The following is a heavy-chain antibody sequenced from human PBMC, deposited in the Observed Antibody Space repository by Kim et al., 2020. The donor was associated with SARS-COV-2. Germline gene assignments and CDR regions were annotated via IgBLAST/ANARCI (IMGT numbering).Heavy chain of an antibody. J-gene: IGHJ4*02. V-gene: IGHV3-23*01. D-gene: IGHD3-3*01. CDR3: AKDPHYDFWSGYYFDY. Sequence: GKGRFTNSRNTSKNPLYLQMNSLRAEDTAVYYCAKDPHYDFWSGYYFDYWGQGTLVTVSS.